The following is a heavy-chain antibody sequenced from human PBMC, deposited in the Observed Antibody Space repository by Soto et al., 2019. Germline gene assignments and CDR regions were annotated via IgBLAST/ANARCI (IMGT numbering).Heavy chain of an antibody. V-gene: IGHV1-18*04. CDR3: SRSGGGSCDGCYYYYGMDV. Sequence: ASVNVSCKASGYTFTSYGISWVRQAPGQGLEWMGWISAYNGNTNYAQKLQGRVTMTTDTSTSTAYMELRSLRSDDTAVYYCSRSGGGSCDGCYYYYGMDVWGQGTTVTVSS. CDR2: ISAYNGNT. CDR1: GYTFTSYG. J-gene: IGHJ6*02. D-gene: IGHD2-15*01.